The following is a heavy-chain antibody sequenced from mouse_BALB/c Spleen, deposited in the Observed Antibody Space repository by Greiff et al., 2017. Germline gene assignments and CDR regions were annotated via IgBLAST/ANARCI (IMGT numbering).Heavy chain of an antibody. CDR3: ARGGNWDGEWLAE. CDR1: GFSLTSYG. V-gene: IGHV2-9*02. J-gene: IGHJ3*01. D-gene: IGHD4-1*01. CDR2: IWAGGST. Sequence: VKLMESGPGLVAPSQSLSITCTVSGFSLTSYGVHWVRQPPGKGLEWLGVIWAGGSTNYNSALMSRLSISKDNSKSQVFLKMNSLQTDDTAMYYCARGGNWDGEWLAEWGEGTVVTVAA.